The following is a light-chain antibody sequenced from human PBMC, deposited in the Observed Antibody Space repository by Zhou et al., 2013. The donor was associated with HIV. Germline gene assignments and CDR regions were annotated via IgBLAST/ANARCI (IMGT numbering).Light chain of an antibody. Sequence: EIVLTQSPGTLSLSPGERATLSCRASQSVGSSYLAWYQQKLGQAPRLLIYGASSRATGIPDRFSGSGSGTGFTLTISRLEPEDFAVYYCQQYGSSITFGQGHDWRLN. J-gene: IGKJ5*01. V-gene: IGKV3-20*01. CDR2: GAS. CDR1: QSVGSSY. CDR3: QQYGSSIT.